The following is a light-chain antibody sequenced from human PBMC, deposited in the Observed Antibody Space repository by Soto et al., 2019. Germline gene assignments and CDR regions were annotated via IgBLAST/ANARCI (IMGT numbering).Light chain of an antibody. CDR2: NTN. CDR3: VLYMGSGIWV. Sequence: QTVVTQEPSFSVSPGGTVTLTCGLSSGSVSISYYPSWYQQTPGQAPRTLIYNTNTRSSGVPDRFSGSILGNEAALTITGAQADDESDYYCVLYMGSGIWVFGGGTKLTVL. J-gene: IGLJ3*02. V-gene: IGLV8-61*01. CDR1: SGSVSISYY.